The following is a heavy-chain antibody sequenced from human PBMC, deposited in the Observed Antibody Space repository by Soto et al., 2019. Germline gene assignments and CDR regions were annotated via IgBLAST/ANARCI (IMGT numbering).Heavy chain of an antibody. D-gene: IGHD3-22*01. Sequence: GESLKISFRTAGYRFTSYWIALVRHMPGKGLEWMGIIFPSYSDTRYSPSFQGQVTISADRSTSTVFLQWASLKASDTAVYFCARKDKSGYFNWFDPWGQGTLVTVSS. CDR1: GYRFTSYW. CDR2: IFPSYSDT. V-gene: IGHV5-51*01. J-gene: IGHJ5*02. CDR3: ARKDKSGYFNWFDP.